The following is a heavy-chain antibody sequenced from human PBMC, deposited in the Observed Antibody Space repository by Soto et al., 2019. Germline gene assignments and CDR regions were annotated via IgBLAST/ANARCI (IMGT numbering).Heavy chain of an antibody. CDR1: GFTFSSYS. Sequence: EVQLVESGGGLVQPGGSLRLSCAASGFTFSSYSMNWVRQAPGKGLEWVSYISSSSSTIYYADSVKGRFTISRDNAKNSLYLQMNCLRDEDTAVYYCARGSGFWTGLPPFDYWGQGTLVTVSS. J-gene: IGHJ4*02. D-gene: IGHD3-3*01. CDR3: ARGSGFWTGLPPFDY. V-gene: IGHV3-48*02. CDR2: ISSSSSTI.